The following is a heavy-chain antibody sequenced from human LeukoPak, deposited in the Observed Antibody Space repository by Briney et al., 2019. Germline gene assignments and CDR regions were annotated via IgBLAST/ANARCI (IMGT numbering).Heavy chain of an antibody. J-gene: IGHJ4*02. V-gene: IGHV4-34*01. CDR1: GGSFSGYY. Sequence: SETLSLTCAVYGGSFSGYYWSWIRQPPGKGLEWIGEINHSGSTNYNPSLKSRVTISVDKSKNQFSLQLSSVPAADTAVYYCARSRLLWFRELLDYWGQGTLVTVSS. CDR2: INHSGST. CDR3: ARSRLLWFRELLDY. D-gene: IGHD3-10*01.